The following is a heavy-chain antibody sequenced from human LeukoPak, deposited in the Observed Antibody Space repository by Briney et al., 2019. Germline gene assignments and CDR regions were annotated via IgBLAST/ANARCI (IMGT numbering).Heavy chain of an antibody. CDR1: GFTFSSYS. J-gene: IGHJ5*02. CDR2: ISSSSSYI. CDR3: ARGVGDTGNNWFDP. V-gene: IGHV3-21*01. Sequence: GGSLRLSRAASGFTFSSYSMNWVRQAPGKGLEWVSSISSSSSYIHYADSVKGRFTISRDNAKNSLYLQMNSLRAEDTAVYYCARGVGDTGNNWFDPWGQGTLVTVSS. D-gene: IGHD2-21*02.